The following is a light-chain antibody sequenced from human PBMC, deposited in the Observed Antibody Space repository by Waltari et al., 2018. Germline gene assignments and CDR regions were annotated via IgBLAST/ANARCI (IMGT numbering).Light chain of an antibody. V-gene: IGKV2-28*01. Sequence: DVVVTQSPLSLPVTPGEPASISCRSSQNLLHTNGYNYLEWYLQKPGKPPKLLLFLGSNRGSGVPDRFIGSGSGTEFTLKISRVEAEDVGVYYCMQALQSPWSFGQGTKVDI. J-gene: IGKJ1*01. CDR2: LGS. CDR3: MQALQSPWS. CDR1: QNLLHTNGYNY.